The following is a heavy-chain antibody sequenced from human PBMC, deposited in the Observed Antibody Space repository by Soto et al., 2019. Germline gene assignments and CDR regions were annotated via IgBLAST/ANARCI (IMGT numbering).Heavy chain of an antibody. Sequence: SETLSLTCAVSGGSIRSYYWTWIRQPPGKGLEWIGYIYYNGNTKYNPSLKSRVSMSVDLPKNHFSLKVGSVKPDDTAIYYCTRGPRADSSGTGAHWGQGTPVTVSS. J-gene: IGHJ4*02. CDR1: GGSIRSYY. V-gene: IGHV4-59*12. CDR3: TRGPRADSSGTGAH. D-gene: IGHD1-26*01. CDR2: IYYNGNT.